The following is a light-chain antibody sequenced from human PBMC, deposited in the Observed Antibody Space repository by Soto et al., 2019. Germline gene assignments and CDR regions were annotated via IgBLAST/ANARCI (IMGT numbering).Light chain of an antibody. CDR3: QQYYNWPPT. V-gene: IGKV3-15*01. CDR2: GAS. CDR1: QSVGTN. J-gene: IGKJ4*02. Sequence: IVMTQSPATLSVSPGERATLSCRASQSVGTNLAWYHQKPGQAPRLLISGASTRATGVPARFTGSGSGTEFTLTISSLQSEDFAVYYCQQYYNWPPTFGRGTKLEIK.